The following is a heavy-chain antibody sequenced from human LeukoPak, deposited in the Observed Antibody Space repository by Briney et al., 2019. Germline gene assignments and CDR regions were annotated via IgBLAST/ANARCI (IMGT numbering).Heavy chain of an antibody. CDR1: GYTFTSYG. Sequence: GSSVKVSCKASGYTFTSYGISWVRQAPGQGLEWMGWISAYNGNTNYAQKLQGRVTMTTDTSTSTAYMELRSLRSDDTAVYYCARVNSPRYYDYVWGSYRYQPKYRLDYWGQGTLVTVSS. CDR3: ARVNSPRYYDYVWGSYRYQPKYRLDY. D-gene: IGHD3-16*02. V-gene: IGHV1-18*01. CDR2: ISAYNGNT. J-gene: IGHJ4*02.